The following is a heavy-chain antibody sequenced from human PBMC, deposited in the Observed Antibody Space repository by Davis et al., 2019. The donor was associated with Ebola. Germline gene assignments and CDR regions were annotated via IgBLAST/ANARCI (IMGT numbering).Heavy chain of an antibody. CDR3: AKEGYSSGWYVGYYYYGMDV. D-gene: IGHD6-19*01. CDR1: GFTVSSNY. CDR2: IYSGGST. V-gene: IGHV3-53*04. J-gene: IGHJ6*02. Sequence: GESLKISCAASGFTVSSNYMSWVRQAPGKGLEWVSVIYSGGSTYYADSVKGRFTISRHNSKNTLYLQMNSLRAEDTAVYYCAKEGYSSGWYVGYYYYGMDVWGQGTTVTVSS.